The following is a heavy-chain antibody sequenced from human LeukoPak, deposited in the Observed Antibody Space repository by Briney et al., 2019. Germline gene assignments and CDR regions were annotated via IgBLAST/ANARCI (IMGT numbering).Heavy chain of an antibody. D-gene: IGHD2-15*01. CDR1: GGTFSSYA. V-gene: IGHV1-69*06. CDR3: ARVGGGTLGPAGIHDY. J-gene: IGHJ4*02. CDR2: IIPIFGTA. Sequence: AAVTVSCKASGGTFSSYAISWVRQAPGQGLEWMGGIIPIFGTANYAQKFQGRVTITADKSTSTAYMELSSLRSEDTAVYYCARVGGGTLGPAGIHDYWGQGTLVTVSS.